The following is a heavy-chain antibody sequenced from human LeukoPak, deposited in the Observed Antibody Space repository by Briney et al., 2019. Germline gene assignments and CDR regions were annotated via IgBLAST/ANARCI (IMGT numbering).Heavy chain of an antibody. V-gene: IGHV4-31*02. CDR2: LYYTGAT. CDR1: GGSFTSADYY. D-gene: IGHD4-17*01. J-gene: IGHJ3*01. Sequence: PSQTLSLTCTVSGGSFTSADYYWTWIRQHPGKGLEWLAYLYYTGATSYSPSLKSRLTISVDTSQNQFSLTRISWLSADMTLSNSALHSPLPILVDTAQNQFFLTMTSVTAADTAVYYCARVMVVSANGEEVLAPPDAFDVWGQGTLVTVSA. CDR3: ALHSPLPILVDTAQNQFFLTMTSVTAADTAVYYCARVMVVSANGEEVLAPPDAFDV.